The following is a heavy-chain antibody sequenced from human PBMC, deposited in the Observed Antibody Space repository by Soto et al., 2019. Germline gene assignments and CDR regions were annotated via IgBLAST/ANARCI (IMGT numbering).Heavy chain of an antibody. V-gene: IGHV5-10-1*01. CDR2: IDPSDSYT. J-gene: IGHJ6*02. CDR3: ARLIVGGTKIYGMDV. D-gene: IGHD1-26*01. CDR1: GYSFTNYW. Sequence: GESLKISCKGSGYSFTNYWISWVRQMPGKGLEWMGRIDPSDSYTNYSPSFQGHVTISADKSISTAYLQWSSLKASDTAMYYCARLIVGGTKIYGMDVWGQGTTVTVSS.